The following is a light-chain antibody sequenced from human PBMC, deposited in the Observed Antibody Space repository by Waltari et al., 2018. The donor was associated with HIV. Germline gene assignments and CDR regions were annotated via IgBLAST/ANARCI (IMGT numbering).Light chain of an antibody. Sequence: SYVLTQPPSVSVAPGQAARISCGGVTLGTRSVHGYQQKPGQAPLLVVYDDDDRPSGIPERFSGSNSENTAALTISRVEAGDEADYYCQVWDSSSDHSVFGTGTKVTVL. J-gene: IGLJ1*01. V-gene: IGLV3-21*02. CDR2: DDD. CDR3: QVWDSSSDHSV. CDR1: TLGTRS.